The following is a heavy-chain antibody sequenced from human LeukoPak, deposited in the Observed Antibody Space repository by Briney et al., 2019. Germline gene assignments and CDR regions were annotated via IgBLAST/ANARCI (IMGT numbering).Heavy chain of an antibody. CDR3: AKGPAVHLDY. Sequence: GGSLRLSCADSGVTLSTYAISWVRQAPGKGLEWVSTVSGNGDNTYYADSVKGRFTISRDNSKNTLYLQMNSLRADDTAVYYCAKGPAVHLDYWGQGALVTVSS. J-gene: IGHJ4*02. V-gene: IGHV3-23*01. CDR2: VSGNGDNT. CDR1: GVTLSTYA.